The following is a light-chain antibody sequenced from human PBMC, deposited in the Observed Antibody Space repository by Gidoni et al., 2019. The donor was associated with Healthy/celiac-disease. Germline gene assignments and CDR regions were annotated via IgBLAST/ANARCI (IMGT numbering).Light chain of an antibody. V-gene: IGLV3-19*01. CDR2: GKN. CDR1: SLRSYY. J-gene: IGLJ2*01. Sequence: SSELTQDPAVAVALGQTVRITCQGDSLRSYYASCYQQKPGQAPVLVIYGKNHRPSGIPDRFSGSSSGNTASLTITGAQAEDEADYYCNSRDSSGNHLVVFGGGTKLTVL. CDR3: NSRDSSGNHLVV.